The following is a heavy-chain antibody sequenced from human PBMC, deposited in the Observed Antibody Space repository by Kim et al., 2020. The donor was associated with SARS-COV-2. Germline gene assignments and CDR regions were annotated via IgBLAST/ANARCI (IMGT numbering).Heavy chain of an antibody. J-gene: IGHJ6*02. V-gene: IGHV3-15*01. CDR3: TTSIYRYYDFWSGYLGGSNYYGMDV. CDR1: GFTFSNAW. D-gene: IGHD3-3*01. Sequence: GGSLRLSCAASGFTFSNAWMSWVRQAPGKGLEWVGRIKSKTDGGTTDYAAPVKGRFTISRDDSKNTLYLQMNSLKTEDTAVYYCTTSIYRYYDFWSGYLGGSNYYGMDVWGQGTTVTVSS. CDR2: IKSKTDGGTT.